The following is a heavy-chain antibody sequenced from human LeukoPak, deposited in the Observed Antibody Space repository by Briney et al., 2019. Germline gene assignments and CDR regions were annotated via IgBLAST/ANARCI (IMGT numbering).Heavy chain of an antibody. J-gene: IGHJ4*02. CDR2: INPNSGGT. D-gene: IGHD1-26*01. V-gene: IGHV1-2*02. CDR3: ARENPWELGAVGIDY. Sequence: MGWINPNSGGTNYAQKFQGRVTMTRDTSISTAYMELSRLRSDDSVVYYCARENPWELGAVGIDYWGQGTLVTVSS.